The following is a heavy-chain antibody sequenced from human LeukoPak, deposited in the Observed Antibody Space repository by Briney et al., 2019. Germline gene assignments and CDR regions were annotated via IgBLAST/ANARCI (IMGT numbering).Heavy chain of an antibody. CDR2: IYYTGST. CDR3: ARRWGNIVGVTYEY. CDR1: GSSITSVSHY. D-gene: IGHD3-16*01. V-gene: IGHV4-39*01. Sequence: PSETLSLTCTIPGSSITSVSHYWGWIRQPPGKGLEWIGDIYYTGSTYYSPSLRSRVTMSVHTSENQFSLRLNSVTAVDTAVYYCARRWGNIVGVTYEYWGQGTLVTLSS. J-gene: IGHJ4*02.